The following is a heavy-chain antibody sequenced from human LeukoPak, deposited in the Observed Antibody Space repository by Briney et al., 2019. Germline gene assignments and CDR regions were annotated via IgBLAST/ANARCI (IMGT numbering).Heavy chain of an antibody. CDR1: GFTFSSYE. Sequence: PGGSLRLSCAASGFTFSSYEMNWVRQAPGKGLEWVSYISSSGSTIYYADSVKGRFTISRDNAKNSLYLQMNSLRAEDTAVYYCARDPDGPQGGYYMDVWGKGTTVTVSS. V-gene: IGHV3-48*03. CDR3: ARDPDGPQGGYYMDV. CDR2: ISSSGSTI. J-gene: IGHJ6*03. D-gene: IGHD2-8*01.